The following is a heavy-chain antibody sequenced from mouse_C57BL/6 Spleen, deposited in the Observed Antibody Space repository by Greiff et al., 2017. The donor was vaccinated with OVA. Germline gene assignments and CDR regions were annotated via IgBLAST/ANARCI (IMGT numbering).Heavy chain of an antibody. V-gene: IGHV1-22*01. CDR2: INPNNGGT. D-gene: IGHD1-1*01. Sequence: VQLQQSGPELVKPGASVKMSCKASGYTFTDYNMHWVKQSHGKSLEWIGYINPNNGGTSYNQKFKGKATLTVNKSSSTAYMELRSLTSEDSAVYYCARRQDYYGSSYHYYAMDYWGQGTSVTVSS. CDR3: ARRQDYYGSSYHYYAMDY. CDR1: GYTFTDYN. J-gene: IGHJ4*01.